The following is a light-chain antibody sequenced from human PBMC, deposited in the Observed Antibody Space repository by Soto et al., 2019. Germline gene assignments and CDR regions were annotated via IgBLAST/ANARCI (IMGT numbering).Light chain of an antibody. Sequence: EIVLTQSPGTLSLSPGERATLSCRASQSVSNTYLAWYQQKPGQAPRLLISGASSRATGIPDRFSGSGSGTDFSLTISRLEPEDFVVYYCQQHGTSPELTFGGGTKVDIK. CDR3: QQHGTSPELT. CDR1: QSVSNTY. CDR2: GAS. V-gene: IGKV3-20*01. J-gene: IGKJ4*01.